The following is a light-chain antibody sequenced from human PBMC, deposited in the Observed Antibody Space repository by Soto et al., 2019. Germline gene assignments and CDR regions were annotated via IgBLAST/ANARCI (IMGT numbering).Light chain of an antibody. CDR3: QYYDESMWT. Sequence: EIVLTQSPGTLPLSPGERASLSCRSSQSVSSSYLAWYQQKPGQAPRLLIYDASNRAKGIPARFSGSGPGTDFTLTISSLEPEDFAVYYCQYYDESMWTFGQGTKVDIK. CDR1: QSVSSSY. V-gene: IGKV3-20*01. CDR2: DAS. J-gene: IGKJ1*01.